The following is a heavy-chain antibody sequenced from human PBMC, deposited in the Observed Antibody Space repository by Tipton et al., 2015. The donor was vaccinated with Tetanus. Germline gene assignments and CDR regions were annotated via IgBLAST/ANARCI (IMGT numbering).Heavy chain of an antibody. J-gene: IGHJ4*02. CDR2: IYYRGST. D-gene: IGHD5-24*01. CDR3: ARGDGSTLHY. CDR1: GGSISTYY. V-gene: IGHV4-59*01. Sequence: TLSLTCTVSGGSISTYYWSWIRQPPGKGLEWIGYIYYRGSTNYYPPLKSRVTMSVDTSKNQFSLNLSSVTAADTAVYYCARGDGSTLHYWGQGTLVTVSS.